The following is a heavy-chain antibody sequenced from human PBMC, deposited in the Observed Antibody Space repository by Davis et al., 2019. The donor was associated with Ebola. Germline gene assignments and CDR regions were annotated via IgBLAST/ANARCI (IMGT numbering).Heavy chain of an antibody. V-gene: IGHV3-7*03. CDR3: AKSAYGDYVVGYFQH. J-gene: IGHJ1*01. Sequence: GESLKISCAASGFTFISYWMNWVRQAPGKGLEWVANIKQDGSEKYYVDSVKGRFTISRDNAKNSLYLQMNSLRAEDTALYYCAKSAYGDYVVGYFQHWGQGTLVTVSS. CDR2: IKQDGSEK. CDR1: GFTFISYW. D-gene: IGHD4-17*01.